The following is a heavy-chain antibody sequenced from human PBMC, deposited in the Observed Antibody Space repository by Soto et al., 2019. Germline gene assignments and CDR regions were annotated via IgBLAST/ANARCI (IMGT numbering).Heavy chain of an antibody. V-gene: IGHV4-30-2*01. CDR1: GGSISSGGYS. D-gene: IGHD3-3*01. CDR3: ASARYYDFWSGYSLWEDYYYGMDV. CDR2: IYHSGST. Sequence: LALTCAVSGGSISSGGYSWSWIRQPPGKGRDWIGYIYHSGSTYYNPSLKTRVAISVDRSKTQSSLKLSSVPAAETAVYYCASARYYDFWSGYSLWEDYYYGMDVWGQGTTVTVSS. J-gene: IGHJ6*02.